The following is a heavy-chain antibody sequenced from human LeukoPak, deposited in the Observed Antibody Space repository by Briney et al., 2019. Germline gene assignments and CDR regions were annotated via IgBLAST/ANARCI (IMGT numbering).Heavy chain of an antibody. J-gene: IGHJ4*02. CDR3: AIDPNWGAHS. Sequence: GGSLRLSCAASGFTFSTYTMYWVRHPPGKGLEWVSIIGSSGGGIHYADSVKGRFTISRDNSKNALYLQMNSLRVEDTAVYYCAIDPNWGAHSWGQGVLVTVSS. D-gene: IGHD7-27*01. CDR1: GFTFSTYT. V-gene: IGHV3-23*01. CDR2: IGSSGGGI.